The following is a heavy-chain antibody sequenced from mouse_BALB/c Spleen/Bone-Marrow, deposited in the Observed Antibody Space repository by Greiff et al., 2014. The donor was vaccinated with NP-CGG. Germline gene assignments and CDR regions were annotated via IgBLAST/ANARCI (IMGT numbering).Heavy chain of an antibody. V-gene: IGHV3-2*02. D-gene: IGHD4-1*02. CDR1: GYSITSDYA. CDR3: ANWGPYYFDY. Sequence: VQLKDSGPGLVKPSQSLSLTCTVTGYSITSDYAWNWIRQFPGNKLEWMGYISYSGSTSYNPSLKSRISITRDTSKNQFFLQLNSVTTEDTATYYCANWGPYYFDYWGQGTTLTVSS. CDR2: ISYSGST. J-gene: IGHJ2*01.